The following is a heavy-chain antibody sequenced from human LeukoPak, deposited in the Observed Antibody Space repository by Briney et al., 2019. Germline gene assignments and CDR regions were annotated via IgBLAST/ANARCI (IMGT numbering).Heavy chain of an antibody. CDR2: ISPSGGST. D-gene: IGHD5-18*01. Sequence: GASVKVSCKAFGYTFTSNYMHWVRQAPGQGPEWMGVISPSGGSTTYAQKFQGRVTMTRDTSITTAYMELRRLRSDDTAVYYCARGTAEGYTYGRYYFDYWGQGTLVTVSS. CDR1: GYTFTSNY. CDR3: ARGTAEGYTYGRYYFDY. J-gene: IGHJ4*02. V-gene: IGHV1-46*01.